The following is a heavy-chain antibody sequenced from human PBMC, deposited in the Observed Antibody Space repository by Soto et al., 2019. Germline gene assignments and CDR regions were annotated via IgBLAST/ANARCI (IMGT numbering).Heavy chain of an antibody. CDR1: GFTFGSYS. CDR2: ISSSRSTI. V-gene: IGHV3-48*01. CDR3: ARDCPGSSTTCYGNEWFDS. J-gene: IGHJ5*01. Sequence: EVQLVESGGGLVQPGGSWSLSCAASGFTFGSYSMNGFRQPQGKGREWVSYISSSRSTIYYADSVKGRFTISRDNAKNSLYLQMNSLRAEDTAVYYCARDCPGSSTTCYGNEWFDSWGQGTLVTVSS. D-gene: IGHD2-2*01.